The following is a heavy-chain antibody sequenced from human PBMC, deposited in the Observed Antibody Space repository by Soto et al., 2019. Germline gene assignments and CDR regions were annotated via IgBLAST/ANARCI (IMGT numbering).Heavy chain of an antibody. CDR2: TYYRSKWYN. CDR1: GDSVSSNSSA. CDR3: ASGSTPAKKDDAFDI. Sequence: SQTLSLTCAISGDSVSSNSSAWNCISQSPSRGLEWLGRTYYRSKWYNDYAVSVKSRITINPDTSKNQFSLQLNSVTPEDTAVYYCASGSTPAKKDDAFDIWGQGTMVTVSS. D-gene: IGHD2-2*01. J-gene: IGHJ3*02. V-gene: IGHV6-1*01.